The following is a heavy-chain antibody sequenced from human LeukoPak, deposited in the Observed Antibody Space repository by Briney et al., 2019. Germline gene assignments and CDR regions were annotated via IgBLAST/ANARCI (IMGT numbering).Heavy chain of an antibody. CDR3: AREGQYGSGIDY. CDR1: GFTFSSYA. J-gene: IGHJ4*02. D-gene: IGHD3-10*01. CDR2: ISSSGSTI. V-gene: IGHV3-48*03. Sequence: GSLRLSCAASGFTFSSYAMSWVRQAPGKGLEWVSYISSSGSTIYYADSVKGRFTISRDNAKNSLYLQMNSLRAEDTAVYYCAREGQYGSGIDYWGQGTLVTVSS.